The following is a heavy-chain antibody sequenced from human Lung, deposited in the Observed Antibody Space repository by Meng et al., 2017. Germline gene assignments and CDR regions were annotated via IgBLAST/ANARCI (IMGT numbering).Heavy chain of an antibody. D-gene: IGHD3-22*01. CDR1: AGSTTSTSYY. J-gene: IGHJ4*02. CDR2: IGYSGTI. Sequence: GPGRGKPSGALSLTCPVPAGSTTSTSYYWDWIRQSPAKGLEWIGTIGYSGTIVYNPSLSSRVTMTLDTSKNQFSLKLSSVTAPDTAVYYCARRVHDGSGHHYFDYWGQGTLVTVSS. V-gene: IGHV4-39*01. CDR3: ARRVHDGSGHHYFDY.